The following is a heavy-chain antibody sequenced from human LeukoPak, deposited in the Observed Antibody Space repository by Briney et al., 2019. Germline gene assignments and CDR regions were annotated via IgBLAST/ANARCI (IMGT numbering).Heavy chain of an antibody. V-gene: IGHV3-48*02. CDR2: ISRSSSTI. CDR1: GFTFSNYS. Sequence: GGSLRLSCAVSGFTFSNYSMNWVRQAPGKGLEWVSYISRSSSTILYADSVKGRFTISRDKAKNSVYLQMNSLRDEDTAVYYCVRIRDSGSYYFYYGMDVWGQGTTVTVSS. CDR3: VRIRDSGSYYFYYGMDV. D-gene: IGHD1-26*01. J-gene: IGHJ6*02.